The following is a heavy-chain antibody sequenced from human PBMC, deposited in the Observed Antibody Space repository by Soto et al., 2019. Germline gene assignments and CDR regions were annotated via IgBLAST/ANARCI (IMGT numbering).Heavy chain of an antibody. Sequence: EVHLVDSGGGLVQPGGSLRLSCVASGFPFSSYWMSWVRQAPGKGLEWVANIKEDGRYKYYVDSVKGRFTISRDNAKNSLSLQMNSLRVEDTAVYYCVGVSLTGSWGQGTLVAVSS. CDR2: IKEDGRYK. CDR3: VGVSLTGS. CDR1: GFPFSSYW. D-gene: IGHD3-9*01. J-gene: IGHJ5*02. V-gene: IGHV3-7*01.